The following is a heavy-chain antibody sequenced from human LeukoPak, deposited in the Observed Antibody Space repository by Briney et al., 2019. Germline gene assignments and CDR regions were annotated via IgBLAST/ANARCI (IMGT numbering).Heavy chain of an antibody. CDR3: ARATVLRFSIRAFDI. CDR2: ISYDGSNK. V-gene: IGHV3-30-3*01. CDR1: GFTFSSYA. Sequence: GGSLRLSCAASGFTFSSYAMHWVRQAPGKGLEWVAVISYDGSNKYYADSVKGRFTISRDNSKNTLYLQMNSLRAEDTAVYYCARATVLRFSIRAFDIWGQGTMVTVSS. J-gene: IGHJ3*02. D-gene: IGHD3-3*01.